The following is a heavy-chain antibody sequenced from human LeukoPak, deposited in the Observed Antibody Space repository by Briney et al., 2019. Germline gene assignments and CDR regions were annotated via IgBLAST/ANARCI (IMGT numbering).Heavy chain of an antibody. D-gene: IGHD3-3*01. J-gene: IGHJ4*02. CDR1: GGSLSGYY. CDR2: INHSGST. V-gene: IGHV4-34*01. CDR3: ARGSRLRFPFDY. Sequence: SETLSLTCAVYGGSLSGYYWSWIRQPPGKGLEWIGEINHSGSTNYNPSLKSRVTISVDTSKNQFSLKLSSVTAADTAVYYCARGSRLRFPFDYWGQGTLVTVSS.